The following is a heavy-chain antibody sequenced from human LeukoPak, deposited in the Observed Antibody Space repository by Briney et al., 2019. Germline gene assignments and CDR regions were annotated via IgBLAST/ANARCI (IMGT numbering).Heavy chain of an antibody. CDR1: GGSISSYY. D-gene: IGHD3-22*01. V-gene: IGHV4-59*01. CDR3: ARRVGYDSSGYYLSLFDY. Sequence: SETLSLTCTVSGGSISSYYWSWIRQPPGKGLEWIGYIYYSGSTNYNPSLKSRVTISVDTSKNQFSLKLSSVTAADTAVYYCARRVGYDSSGYYLSLFDYWGQGTLVTVSS. CDR2: IYYSGST. J-gene: IGHJ4*02.